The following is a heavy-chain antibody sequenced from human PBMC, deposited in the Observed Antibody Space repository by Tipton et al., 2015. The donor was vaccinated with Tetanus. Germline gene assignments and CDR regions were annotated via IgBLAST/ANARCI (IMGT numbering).Heavy chain of an antibody. D-gene: IGHD3-3*01. J-gene: IGHJ4*02. Sequence: TLSLTCAVYGGSFSGYYWSWIRQPPGKGLEWIGEINHSGSTNYNPSLKSRVTISVDTSKNQFSLKLSSVTAADTAVYYCARGHAYYDFWSGYYSYYFDYWGQGTLVTVSS. CDR3: ARGHAYYDFWSGYYSYYFDY. CDR2: INHSGST. V-gene: IGHV4-34*01. CDR1: GGSFSGYY.